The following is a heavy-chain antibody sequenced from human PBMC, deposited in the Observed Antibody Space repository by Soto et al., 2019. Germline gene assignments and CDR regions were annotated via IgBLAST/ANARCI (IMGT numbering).Heavy chain of an antibody. V-gene: IGHV1-46*02. CDR1: GYTFNSYY. D-gene: IGHD3-22*01. J-gene: IGHJ4*02. Sequence: QVQLVQSGAEVKKPGASVKVSCKASGYTFNSYYMHWLRQGPGQGLEWMGIINPSGGTTSSAQRFQGRLSLTSDTSTSTVYMELSNLRSEDTAVYNCTRPLERSSGYPFGFWGQRTLVTVSS. CDR2: INPSGGTT. CDR3: TRPLERSSGYPFGF.